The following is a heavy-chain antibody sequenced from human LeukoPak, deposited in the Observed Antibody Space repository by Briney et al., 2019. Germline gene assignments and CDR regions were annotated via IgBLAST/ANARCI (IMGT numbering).Heavy chain of an antibody. J-gene: IGHJ3*02. CDR1: GFNFAGYT. CDR2: IWYDGSNK. D-gene: IGHD1-26*01. CDR3: ARDATASGSYFRGAFDI. Sequence: GGSLRLSCAASGFNFAGYTMNWVRQAPGKGLEWVAVIWYDGSNKYYADSVKGRFTISRDNSKNTLYLQMNSLRAEDTAVYYCARDATASGSYFRGAFDIWGQGTMVTVSS. V-gene: IGHV3-33*08.